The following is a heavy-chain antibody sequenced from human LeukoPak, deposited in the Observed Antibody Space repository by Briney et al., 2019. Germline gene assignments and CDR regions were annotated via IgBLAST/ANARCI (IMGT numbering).Heavy chain of an antibody. Sequence: GGSLRLSCAASGFTFSSYSMNWVRQAPGKGLEWVSSISSSSSHIYYADSVKGRFTISRDNAKNSLYLQMNSLRAEDTAVYYCARDRAAAGVPPRRRFDPWGQGTLVTVSS. J-gene: IGHJ5*02. CDR2: ISSSSSHI. D-gene: IGHD6-13*01. CDR1: GFTFSSYS. CDR3: ARDRAAAGVPPRRRFDP. V-gene: IGHV3-21*01.